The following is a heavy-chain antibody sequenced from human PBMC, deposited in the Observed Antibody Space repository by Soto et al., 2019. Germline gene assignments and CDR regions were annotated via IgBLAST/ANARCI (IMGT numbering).Heavy chain of an antibody. J-gene: IGHJ4*02. CDR3: AKAARDCGGDCYSSYFDS. CDR1: GFTVSSNY. V-gene: IGHV3-53*01. Sequence: GGSLRLSCAASGFTVSSNYMSWVRQAPGKGLEWVSGITGNAANTVYADSVKGRFTISRDNSKNALYLQLNSLRAEDTAVYFCAKAARDCGGDCYSSYFDSWGQGALVTVSS. D-gene: IGHD2-21*02. CDR2: ITGNAANT.